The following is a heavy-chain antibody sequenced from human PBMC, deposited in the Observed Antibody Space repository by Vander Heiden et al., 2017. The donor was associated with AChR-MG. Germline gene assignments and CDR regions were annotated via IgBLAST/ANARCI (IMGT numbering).Heavy chain of an antibody. CDR1: GFTFSNYW. J-gene: IGHJ4*02. V-gene: IGHV3-74*01. CDR3: GDGYGY. D-gene: IGHD5-18*01. CDR2: ISSDGSTT. Sequence: EVPLVESGGGLVQPGGSLRLSGAACGFTFSNYWMHWVRQAPGKGLVLVSRISSDGSTTNYADSLKGRFTIARDNARNTLYLQMNSLRVEDTAVYYCGDGYGYWGQGTLVTVSS.